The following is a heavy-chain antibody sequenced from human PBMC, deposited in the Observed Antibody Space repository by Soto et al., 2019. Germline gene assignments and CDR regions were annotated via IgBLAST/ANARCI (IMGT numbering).Heavy chain of an antibody. V-gene: IGHV3-11*01. D-gene: IGHD3-10*01. Sequence: QVHLVESGGGLVKPGGSLRLSCAASGITFSDCYMNWIRQAPGKGLEWVSYMSSSGNNIHYAGSVRGRFTVSRDNAKNSLYLQMNSLRAEDTAIYYCARVRFGQWGYAMDVWGQGTTVTVSS. J-gene: IGHJ6*02. CDR3: ARVRFGQWGYAMDV. CDR2: MSSSGNNI. CDR1: GITFSDCY.